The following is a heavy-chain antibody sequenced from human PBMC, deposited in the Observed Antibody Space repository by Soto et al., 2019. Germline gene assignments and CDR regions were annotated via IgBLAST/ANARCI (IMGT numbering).Heavy chain of an antibody. V-gene: IGHV4-61*08. D-gene: IGHD5-18*01. CDR1: GXSVSSGAYY. Sequence: SXTLSLTCTVSGXSVSSGAYYWSWIRQPPGKGLEWIGYIYYSGNTNYNPSLKSRFIISVDTSKKLFSLKLTSFTAADTAVYYCARIPVDTSMIYWLDPWGQGTLGTVSS. CDR2: IYYSGNT. CDR3: ARIPVDTSMIYWLDP. J-gene: IGHJ5*02.